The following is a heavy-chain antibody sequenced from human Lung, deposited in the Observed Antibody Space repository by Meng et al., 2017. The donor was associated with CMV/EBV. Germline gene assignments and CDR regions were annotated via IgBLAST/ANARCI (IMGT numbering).Heavy chain of an antibody. V-gene: IGHV3-74*03. J-gene: IGHJ4*02. CDR2: IKSDGSTT. Sequence: CAASEFTFSSFWIHWVRQAPGKGLMWVSHIKSDGSTTEYADSVKGRFTISRDNAKKTVYLQMTSLRAEDTAVYYCARAGTTATSWYAAWGQGTLVTVSS. CDR1: EFTFSSFW. D-gene: IGHD1-7*01. CDR3: ARAGTTATSWYAA.